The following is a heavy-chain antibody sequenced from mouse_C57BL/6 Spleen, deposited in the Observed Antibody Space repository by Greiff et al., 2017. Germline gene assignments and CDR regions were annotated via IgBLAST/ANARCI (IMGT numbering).Heavy chain of an antibody. CDR1: GYTFTDYN. V-gene: IGHV1-22*01. CDR2: INPNNGGT. D-gene: IGHD1-1*02. J-gene: IGHJ3*01. CDR3: ARGGGLFAY. Sequence: EVQRVESGPELVKPGASVKMSCKASGYTFTDYNMHWVKQSHGKSLEWIGYINPNNGGTSYNQKFKGKATLTVNKSSSTAYMELRSLTSEDSAVYYCARGGGLFAYWGQGTLVTVSA.